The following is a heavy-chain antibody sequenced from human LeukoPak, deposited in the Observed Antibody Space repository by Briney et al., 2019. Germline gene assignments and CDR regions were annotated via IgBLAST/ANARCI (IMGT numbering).Heavy chain of an antibody. J-gene: IGHJ4*02. D-gene: IGHD3-22*01. CDR2: IYYSGST. CDR1: GGSISSYY. Sequence: SETLSLTCTASGGSISSYYWSWIRQPPGKGLEWIGYIYYSGSTNYNPSLKSRVTISVDTSKNQFSLKLSSVTAADTAAYYCATYYYDSSGYYSDYWGQGTLVTVSS. CDR3: ATYYYDSSGYYSDY. V-gene: IGHV4-59*08.